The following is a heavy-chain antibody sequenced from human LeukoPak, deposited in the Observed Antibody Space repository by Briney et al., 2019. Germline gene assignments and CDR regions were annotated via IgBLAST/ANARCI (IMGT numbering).Heavy chain of an antibody. V-gene: IGHV3-23*01. CDR3: VKDYSTIAAAANPLFDY. J-gene: IGHJ4*02. CDR2: LTDSGDTT. CDR1: GFTFSSYA. D-gene: IGHD6-13*01. Sequence: PTGGSLRLSCAASGFTFSSYAVTWVRQAPGKGLVWVSGLTDSGDTTFYADSVKGRFTISRDNSKNTLYLQMHSLRAEDTAVYYCVKDYSTIAAAANPLFDYWGQGALVTVSS.